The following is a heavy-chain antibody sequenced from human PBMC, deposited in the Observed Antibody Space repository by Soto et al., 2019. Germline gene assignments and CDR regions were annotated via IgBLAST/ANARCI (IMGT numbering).Heavy chain of an antibody. CDR1: GGSITSSKW. CDR3: ARGLWFGEYYFDY. J-gene: IGHJ4*02. V-gene: IGHV4-4*02. D-gene: IGHD3-10*01. CDR2: IYHSGST. Sequence: KPXVTLSLTGAVSGGSITSSKWWSWVRQPPGKGLEWIGEIYHSGSTYYNPSLKSRVTISVDTSKNQFSLKLSSVTAADTAVYYCARGLWFGEYYFDYWGQGTLVTVSS.